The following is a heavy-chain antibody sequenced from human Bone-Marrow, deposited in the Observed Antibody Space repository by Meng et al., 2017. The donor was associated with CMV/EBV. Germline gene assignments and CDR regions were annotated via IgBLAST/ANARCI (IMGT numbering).Heavy chain of an antibody. Sequence: GESLKISCAASGFTFSSYSMNWVRQAPGKGLEWVSSISSSSSYIYYADSVKGRFTISRDNAKNSLYLQMNGLRAEDTAVYYCASSGSSIAARWTYYYYYGMDVWGQGTTVTVSS. CDR1: GFTFSSYS. J-gene: IGHJ6*02. CDR2: ISSSSSYI. D-gene: IGHD6-6*01. CDR3: ASSGSSIAARWTYYYYYGMDV. V-gene: IGHV3-21*01.